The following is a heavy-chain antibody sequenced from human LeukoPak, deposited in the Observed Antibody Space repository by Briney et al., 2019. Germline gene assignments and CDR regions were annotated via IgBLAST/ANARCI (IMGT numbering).Heavy chain of an antibody. CDR1: GGSISSYY. V-gene: IGHV4-34*01. D-gene: IGHD6-6*01. Sequence: SETLSLTCTVSGGSISSYYWSWIRQPPGKGLEWIGEINHSGSTNYNPSLKSRVTISVDTSKNQFSLKLSSVTAADTAVYYCARDYSSSFDYWGQGTLVTVSS. J-gene: IGHJ4*02. CDR3: ARDYSSSFDY. CDR2: INHSGST.